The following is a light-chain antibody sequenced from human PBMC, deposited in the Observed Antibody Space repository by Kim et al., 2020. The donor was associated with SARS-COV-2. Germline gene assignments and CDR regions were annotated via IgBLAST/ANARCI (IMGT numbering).Light chain of an antibody. J-gene: IGKJ2*01. CDR3: QQRSNRPPYT. CDR1: QSVSSY. CDR2: DAS. Sequence: LSPGERATLSCRASQSVSSYLAWYQQKPGQAPRLLIYDASNRATGIPARFSGSGSGTDFTLTISSLEPEDFAVYYCQQRSNRPPYTFGQGTKLEI. V-gene: IGKV3-11*01.